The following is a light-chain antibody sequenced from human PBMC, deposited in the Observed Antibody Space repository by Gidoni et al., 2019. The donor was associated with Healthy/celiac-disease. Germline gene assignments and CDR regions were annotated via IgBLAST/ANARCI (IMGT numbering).Light chain of an antibody. Sequence: SYELTPPPSVPVSPGQTARITCSGDALPKQYAYWYQQKPGQAPVLVIYKDSERPSGIPERFSGSSSGTTVTLTISGVQAEDEADYYCQSADSSDYVVFGGGTKLTVL. CDR2: KDS. CDR1: ALPKQY. CDR3: QSADSSDYVV. J-gene: IGLJ2*01. V-gene: IGLV3-25*03.